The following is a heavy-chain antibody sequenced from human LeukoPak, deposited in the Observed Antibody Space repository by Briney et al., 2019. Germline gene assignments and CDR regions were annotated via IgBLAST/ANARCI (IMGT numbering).Heavy chain of an antibody. CDR3: ARTIKGYCTSTSCYPPYYYYYMDV. CDR1: GYSFTSYW. CDR2: TYPGDSDT. V-gene: IGHV5-51*01. J-gene: IGHJ6*03. Sequence: GESLKISCKGSGYSFTSYWIVWVRQMPGKGLEWMGITYPGDSDTRYSPSFQGQVTISADKSISTAYLQWSSLKASDTAMYYCARTIKGYCTSTSCYPPYYYYYMDVWGKGTTVTVSS. D-gene: IGHD2-2*01.